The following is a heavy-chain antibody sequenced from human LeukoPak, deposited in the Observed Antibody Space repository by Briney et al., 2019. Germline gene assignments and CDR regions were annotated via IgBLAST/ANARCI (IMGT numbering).Heavy chain of an antibody. J-gene: IGHJ6*02. CDR3: ARQAVVTEGFYYYGMDV. V-gene: IGHV5-51*01. CDR1: GYSFTSYW. D-gene: IGHD4-23*01. Sequence: GESLKISCKGSGYSFTSYWIGWVRQMPGKGLEWMGIIYPGDSDTRYSPSFQGQVTISADKSISTAYLQWSSLKASDTAMYYCARQAVVTEGFYYYGMDVWGQGTTVTVSS. CDR2: IYPGDSDT.